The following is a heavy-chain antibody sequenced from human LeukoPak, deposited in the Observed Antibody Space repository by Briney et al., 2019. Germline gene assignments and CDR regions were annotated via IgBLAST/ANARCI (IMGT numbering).Heavy chain of an antibody. D-gene: IGHD6-25*01. CDR1: GGTFTSYA. Sequence: GASVKVSCKSSGGTFTSYAITWGRQAPGQGLRWIGGIIPIFGTANYAQKFRGRVTITADDSTSTAYMELSSLRSEDTAVYFCARVYPATPYWYFDLWGRGTLVTVSS. J-gene: IGHJ2*01. CDR2: IIPIFGTA. CDR3: ARVYPATPYWYFDL. V-gene: IGHV1-69*01.